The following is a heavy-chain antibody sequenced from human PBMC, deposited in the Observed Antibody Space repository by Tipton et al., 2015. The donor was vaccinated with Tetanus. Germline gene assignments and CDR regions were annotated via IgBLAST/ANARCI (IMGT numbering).Heavy chain of an antibody. J-gene: IGHJ3*02. CDR3: ASLTVGAANRGFDI. CDR2: ISGSSNYI. CDR1: GFTFSDYS. V-gene: IGHV3-21*01. Sequence: SLRLSCAASGFTFSDYSMNWVRQAPGKGLEWVSSISGSSNYIYYTDSVKGRFTISRANAKNSLYLQVNSLRAEDTAVYYCASLTVGAANRGFDIWGQGTMVTVSS. D-gene: IGHD1-26*01.